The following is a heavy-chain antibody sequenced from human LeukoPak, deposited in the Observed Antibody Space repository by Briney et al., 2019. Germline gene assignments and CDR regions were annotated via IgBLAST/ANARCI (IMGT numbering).Heavy chain of an antibody. CDR2: INPNSGGT. Sequence: ASVKVSCKASGYTFTGYYMHWVRQAPGQGLEWMGWINPNSGGTNYAQKFQGRVTMTRDTSISTAYMELSRLRSDDTAVYYCARDQISMGTAMVNGMDVWGQGTTVTVSS. CDR1: GYTFTGYY. D-gene: IGHD5-18*01. J-gene: IGHJ6*02. V-gene: IGHV1-2*02. CDR3: ARDQISMGTAMVNGMDV.